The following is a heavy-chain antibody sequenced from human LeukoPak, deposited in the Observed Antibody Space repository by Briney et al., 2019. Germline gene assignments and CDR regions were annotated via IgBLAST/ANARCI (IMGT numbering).Heavy chain of an antibody. Sequence: GESLKISCKGSGYSFNSYWIGWVRQMPGKGLEWMGLTYPADSDTRYSPSFQGQVTISVDKSISTAYLQWSGLKASDTAMYYCARLTLDSSGYYLDCWGQGTLVTVSS. J-gene: IGHJ4*02. V-gene: IGHV5-51*01. CDR1: GYSFNSYW. D-gene: IGHD3-22*01. CDR3: ARLTLDSSGYYLDC. CDR2: TYPADSDT.